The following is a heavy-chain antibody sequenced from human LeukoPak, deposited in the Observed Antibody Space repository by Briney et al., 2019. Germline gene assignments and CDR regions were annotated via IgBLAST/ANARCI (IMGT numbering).Heavy chain of an antibody. J-gene: IGHJ4*02. CDR3: AKDAAGPEY. CDR1: GXTFSSYS. D-gene: IGHD6-13*01. CDR2: ISASGGDT. Sequence: PGGSLRLSCVVSGXTFSSYSMSWVRQAPGKGLDWVSGISASGGDTWYPDSVKGRFTISRDNSKNTLFLQMSSLRVEDTAMYYCAKDAAGPEYWGQGILVTVSS. V-gene: IGHV3-23*01.